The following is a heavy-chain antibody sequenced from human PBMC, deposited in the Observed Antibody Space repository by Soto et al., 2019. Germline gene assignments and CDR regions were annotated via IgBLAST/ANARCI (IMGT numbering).Heavy chain of an antibody. J-gene: IGHJ4*01. V-gene: IGHV4-4*01. CDR2: VSLADRS. Sequence: VLLQESGPGLVRPSGTLSLTCSISGVSIVNGNWWGWVRQSPGRGLEWVGEVSLADRSYYSQSLKSRVTSSMDESKNQLSLILTSVTAAVAGMYWWTRGFKDWLPTVFWCHGARFTVAS. CDR1: GVSIVNGNW. D-gene: IGHD5-12*01. CDR3: TRGFKDWLPTVF.